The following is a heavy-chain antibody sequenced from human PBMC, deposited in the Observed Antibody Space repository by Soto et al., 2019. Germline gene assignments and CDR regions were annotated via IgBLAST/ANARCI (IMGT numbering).Heavy chain of an antibody. Sequence: GGSLRLSCAVSGVRFSIYSMNWVRQAPGKGLEWVSYMSSSGTTTHYADSVKGRFTISRDNTKNSLYLQMNSLRDEDTAVYYCGRGGYYGDYVGYWGRGTLVTVSS. CDR3: GRGGYYGDYVGY. J-gene: IGHJ4*02. CDR1: GVRFSIYS. D-gene: IGHD3-16*01. CDR2: MSSSGTTT. V-gene: IGHV3-48*02.